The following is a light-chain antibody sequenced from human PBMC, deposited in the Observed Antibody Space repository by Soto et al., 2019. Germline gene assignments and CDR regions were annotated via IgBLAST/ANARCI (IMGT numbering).Light chain of an antibody. Sequence: IPYTQGPAMVTVSPGERATISCRARRIISYNLAWYQQKPGQAPRLLIYGASTRATGIPDRFSGSGSGTDFTLTISRLEPEDFAVYYCQQYGSSPHLTFGGGTKVDIK. V-gene: IGKV3-20*01. CDR1: RIISYN. CDR3: QQYGSSPHLT. CDR2: GAS. J-gene: IGKJ4*01.